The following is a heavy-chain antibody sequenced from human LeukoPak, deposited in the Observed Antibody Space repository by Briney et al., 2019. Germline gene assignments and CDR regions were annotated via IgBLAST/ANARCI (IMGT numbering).Heavy chain of an antibody. Sequence: PGGSLRLSCAASGFTFSNHAMTWVRQAPGKGLEWVAIITNSGGDTYYADSVKGRFTISRDNSKNTLYLQMNSLRVEDTAVYYCAKIASHQWVRYHFDYWGHGTLVTVSS. CDR3: AKIASHQWVRYHFDY. D-gene: IGHD1-1*01. J-gene: IGHJ4*01. CDR1: GFTFSNHA. V-gene: IGHV3-23*01. CDR2: ITNSGGDT.